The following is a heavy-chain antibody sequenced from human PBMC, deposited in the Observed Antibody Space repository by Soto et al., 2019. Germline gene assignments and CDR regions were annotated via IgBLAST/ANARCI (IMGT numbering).Heavy chain of an antibody. Sequence: ASETLSLTCAVSGGSISSYYWSWIRQPPGKGLEWIGYIYYSGSTNYNPSLKSRVTISVDTSKNQFSLKLSSVTAADTAVYYCARHVLIAAAPPRDYYYGMDVWGQGTTVTVSS. D-gene: IGHD6-25*01. J-gene: IGHJ6*02. CDR1: GGSISSYY. CDR3: ARHVLIAAAPPRDYYYGMDV. V-gene: IGHV4-59*08. CDR2: IYYSGST.